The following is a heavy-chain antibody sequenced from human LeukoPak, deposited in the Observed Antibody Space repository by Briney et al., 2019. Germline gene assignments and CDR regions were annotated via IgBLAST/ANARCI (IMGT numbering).Heavy chain of an antibody. CDR2: ISYDGSNK. CDR1: RFTFSSYA. D-gene: IGHD5-12*01. V-gene: IGHV3-30*04. CDR3: ARDHIVATIALDY. Sequence: GGSLRLSRAASRFTFSSYAMHWVRQAPGKGLEWVAVISYDGSNKYYADSVKGRFTISRDNSKNTLYLQMNSLRAEDTAVYYCARDHIVATIALDYWGQGTLVTVSS. J-gene: IGHJ4*02.